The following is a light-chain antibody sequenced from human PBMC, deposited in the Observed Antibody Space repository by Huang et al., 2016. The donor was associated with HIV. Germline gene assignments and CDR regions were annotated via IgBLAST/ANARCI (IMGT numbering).Light chain of an antibody. CDR3: MQGTHWPWT. J-gene: IGKJ1*01. CDR2: KVS. CDR1: QGLVHSDGNTY. V-gene: IGKV2-30*02. Sequence: DVVMTQSPLSLPVTLGQPASISCRSSQGLVHSDGNTYLNWFQQRPGQSPRRLIYKVSNRDSGVPDRFGGSGSGTDFTLKISRVEAEDVGVYYCMQGTHWPWTFGQGTKVEIK.